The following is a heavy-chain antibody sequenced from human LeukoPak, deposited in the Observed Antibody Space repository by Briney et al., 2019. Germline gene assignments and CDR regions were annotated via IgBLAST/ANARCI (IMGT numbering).Heavy chain of an antibody. D-gene: IGHD6-19*01. CDR3: ARDMRVAVAGTGNYYYYMDV. Sequence: GSSVKVSCKASGGTFSSYAISWVRQAPGQGLEWMGGIIPIFGTANYAQKFQGRVTITTDESTSTAYMELSSLRSEDTAVYYCARDMRVAVAGTGNYYYYMDVWGTGTTVTVSS. CDR2: IIPIFGTA. CDR1: GGTFSSYA. J-gene: IGHJ6*03. V-gene: IGHV1-69*05.